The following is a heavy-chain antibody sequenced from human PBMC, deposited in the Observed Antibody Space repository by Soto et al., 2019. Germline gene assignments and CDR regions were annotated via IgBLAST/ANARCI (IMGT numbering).Heavy chain of an antibody. D-gene: IGHD3-22*01. J-gene: IGHJ1*01. Sequence: GGSLRLSCAASGFTVSSNYMSWVRQAPGKGLEWVSVIYSGGSTYYADSVKGRFTISRDNSKNTLYLQMSSLRAEDTAVYYCARDRVESGYPEYFQHWGQGTLVTVS. V-gene: IGHV3-53*01. CDR2: IYSGGST. CDR1: GFTVSSNY. CDR3: ARDRVESGYPEYFQH.